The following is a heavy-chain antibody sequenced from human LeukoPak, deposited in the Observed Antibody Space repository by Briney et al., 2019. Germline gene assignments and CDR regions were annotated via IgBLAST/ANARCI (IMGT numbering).Heavy chain of an antibody. CDR1: GDSVSRHDLT. CDR2: TFYRSKWYN. V-gene: IGHV6-1*01. Sequence: SRTLSLTCAISGDSVSRHDLTWDWVRQSPSRGLEWLGRTFYRSKWYNDYAVSVKSRITVSPDTSKNQFSLHLNSVTPGDTAVYYCVRSYDWVFDYWGQGTRVTVSS. D-gene: IGHD1-1*01. CDR3: VRSYDWVFDY. J-gene: IGHJ4*02.